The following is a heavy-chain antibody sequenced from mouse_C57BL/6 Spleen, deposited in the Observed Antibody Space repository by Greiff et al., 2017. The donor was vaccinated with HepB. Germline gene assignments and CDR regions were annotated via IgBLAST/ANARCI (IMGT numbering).Heavy chain of an antibody. CDR3: ARGYYGASMDY. D-gene: IGHD1-1*02. V-gene: IGHV1-64*01. J-gene: IGHJ4*01. CDR1: GYTFTSYW. Sequence: QVQLQQPGAELVKPGASVKLSCKASGYTFTSYWMHWVKQRPGQGLEWIGMIHPNSGSTNYNEKFKSKATLTVDKSSSPAYMQLSSLTSEDSAVYYCARGYYGASMDYWGQGTSVTVSS. CDR2: IHPNSGST.